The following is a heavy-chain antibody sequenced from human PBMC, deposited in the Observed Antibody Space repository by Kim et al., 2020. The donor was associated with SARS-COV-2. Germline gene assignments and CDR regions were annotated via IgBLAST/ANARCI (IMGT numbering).Heavy chain of an antibody. V-gene: IGHV3-30*02. J-gene: IGHJ4*02. D-gene: IGHD1-1*01. CDR3: AKGGATTPNDHDY. Sequence: YADSVKGRFPISRDNSKNALYLQMNSLRAEDTAMYYCAKGGATTPNDHDYWGQGALVTVSS.